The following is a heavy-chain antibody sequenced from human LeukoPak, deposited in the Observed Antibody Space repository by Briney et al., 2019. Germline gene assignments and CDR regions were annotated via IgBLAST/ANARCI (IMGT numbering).Heavy chain of an antibody. V-gene: IGHV3-21*01. CDR1: GFALCINS. CDR2: ISSSSTYI. Sequence: GGSLRLSCAASGFALCINSMSWGRQAPGKGLEWVSAISSSSTYIYYADSVKGRFTISRDNAEKSLYLQMSSLRAEDTAVYYCAGLSHSNSDSDYWGQGTLVTVSS. J-gene: IGHJ4*02. CDR3: AGLSHSNSDSDY. D-gene: IGHD6-13*01.